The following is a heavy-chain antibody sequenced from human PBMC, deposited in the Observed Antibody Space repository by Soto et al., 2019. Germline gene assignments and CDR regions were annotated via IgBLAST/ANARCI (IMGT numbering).Heavy chain of an antibody. V-gene: IGHV1-8*01. Sequence: QVQLVQSGAEVKKPGASVKVSCKASGYTFTTFNINWVRQATGQGLEWMGWTNPNSGHTGYAQKFQGRVTMTRDTSINTAYMELSRLTSEDTAVDYCTRGHNWFDPWGQGTLVTVSS. CDR1: GYTFTTFN. CDR3: TRGHNWFDP. J-gene: IGHJ5*02. CDR2: TNPNSGHT.